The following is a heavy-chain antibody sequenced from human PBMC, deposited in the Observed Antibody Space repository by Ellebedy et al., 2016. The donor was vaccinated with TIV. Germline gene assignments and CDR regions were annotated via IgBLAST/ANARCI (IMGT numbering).Heavy chain of an antibody. CDR2: INIRSSSI. CDR3: AKAGDTSGWPYNWFDP. J-gene: IGHJ5*02. V-gene: IGHV3-48*04. CDR1: GFTFSSYS. D-gene: IGHD6-19*01. Sequence: PGGSLRLSCADSGFTFSSYSMNWVSQAPGKGLEWISYINIRSSSIYYADSVKGRFTISRDNAKNSLYLQMNSLRVEDTAVYYCAKAGDTSGWPYNWFDPWGQGTLVTVSS.